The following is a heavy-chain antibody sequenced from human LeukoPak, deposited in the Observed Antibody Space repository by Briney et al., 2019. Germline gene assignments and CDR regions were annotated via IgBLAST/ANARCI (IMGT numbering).Heavy chain of an antibody. Sequence: GGSLRLSCAASGFTFSSYAMSWVRQAPGKGLEWVSAISGSGGSTYYADSVKGRFTISRDNSKNTLYLQMNSLRAEDTAVYYCAKNLVYSSGWYPDAFDIWGQGTMVTVSS. D-gene: IGHD6-19*01. J-gene: IGHJ3*02. V-gene: IGHV3-23*01. CDR2: ISGSGGST. CDR3: AKNLVYSSGWYPDAFDI. CDR1: GFTFSSYA.